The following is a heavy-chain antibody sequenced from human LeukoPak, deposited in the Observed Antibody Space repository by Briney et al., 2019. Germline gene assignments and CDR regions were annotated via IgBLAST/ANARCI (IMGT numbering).Heavy chain of an antibody. V-gene: IGHV1-18*01. CDR2: VSAYNGNT. D-gene: IGHD5-12*01. CDR3: ARDGSGYDYNWFDP. CDR1: GYTFTSYG. Sequence: SVKVSCKASGYTFTSYGISWVRQAPGQGLEWMGWVSAYNGNTNYAQKLQGRVTMTTDTSTSTAYMELRSPRSDDTAVYYCARDGSGYDYNWFDPWGQGTLVTVSS. J-gene: IGHJ5*02.